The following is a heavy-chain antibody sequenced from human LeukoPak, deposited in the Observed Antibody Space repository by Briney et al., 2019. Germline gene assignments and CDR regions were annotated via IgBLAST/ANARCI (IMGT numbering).Heavy chain of an antibody. Sequence: PSETLSLTYAVYGGSFSGYYWSWIRQPPGKGLEWIGEINHIGSANYNPSLKSRVTISVDTSKNQFSLKLSSVSAADTAVYYCARLRGIAAAFDYWGQGTLGTVSS. J-gene: IGHJ4*02. CDR1: GGSFSGYY. CDR2: INHIGSA. CDR3: ARLRGIAAAFDY. D-gene: IGHD6-13*01. V-gene: IGHV4-34*01.